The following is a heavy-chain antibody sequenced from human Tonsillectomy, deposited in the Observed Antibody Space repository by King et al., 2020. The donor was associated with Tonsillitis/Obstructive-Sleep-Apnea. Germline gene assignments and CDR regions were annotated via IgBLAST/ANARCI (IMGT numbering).Heavy chain of an antibody. Sequence: VQLVQSGAEVKKPGSSVKVSCKASGGTFSSDGITWVRQAPGQGLEWMGGIIPILGIADYAQKFQGRVTITADKSTSTAYMELSSLRSEDTAVYYCARSLEYHLRSTGSFVYYGMDVWGQGTTVTVS. CDR2: IIPILGIA. CDR3: ARSLEYHLRSTGSFVYYGMDV. CDR1: GGTFSSDG. J-gene: IGHJ6*02. D-gene: IGHD2-2*01. V-gene: IGHV1-69*10.